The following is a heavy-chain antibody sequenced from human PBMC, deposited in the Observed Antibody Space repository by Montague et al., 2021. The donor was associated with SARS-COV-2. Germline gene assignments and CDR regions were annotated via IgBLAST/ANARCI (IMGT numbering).Heavy chain of an antibody. CDR2: VDYSGNT. CDR3: ARRGYSYGWGV. Sequence: SETLSLTCTVTGGPISGSSDYWGWIRQSPGKGLEWIASVDYSGNTYYSPSLKSRLTISVDTFKNQFSLKLNSVTDADTALYYCARRGYSYGWGVWGQGTRVTVSS. J-gene: IGHJ4*02. CDR1: GGPISGSSDY. V-gene: IGHV4-39*01. D-gene: IGHD5-18*01.